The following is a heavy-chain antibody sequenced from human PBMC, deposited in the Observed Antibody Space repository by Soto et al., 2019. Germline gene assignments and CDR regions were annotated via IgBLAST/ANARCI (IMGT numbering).Heavy chain of an antibody. CDR1: GGSISSYY. D-gene: IGHD3-9*01. J-gene: IGHJ6*02. V-gene: IGHV4-59*01. Sequence: QVQLQESGPGLVKPSETLSLTCTVSGGSISSYYWSWIRQPPGKGLEWIGYIYYSGSTNYNPSLRRRGPIPGATSEDQCSLKLRSVTAADTAVYYCARDGYYDIFTGPPLSNCCYGMDVWGHGTAVTVS. CDR3: ARDGYYDIFTGPPLSNCCYGMDV. CDR2: IYYSGST.